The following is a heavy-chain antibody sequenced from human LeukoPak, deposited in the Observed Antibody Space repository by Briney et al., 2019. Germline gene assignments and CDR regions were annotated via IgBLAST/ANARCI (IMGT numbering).Heavy chain of an antibody. J-gene: IGHJ4*02. V-gene: IGHV3-21*01. D-gene: IGHD2-2*01. CDR1: GFTFSTYC. CDR3: ARRGIGYCSSTSCYSDY. Sequence: PGGSLRLSCAASGFTFSTYCMNWVRQAPGKGLEWVSVKGRFTISRDNAKNSLYLQMNSLRAEDTAVYYCARRGIGYCSSTSCYSDYWGQGTLVTVSS.